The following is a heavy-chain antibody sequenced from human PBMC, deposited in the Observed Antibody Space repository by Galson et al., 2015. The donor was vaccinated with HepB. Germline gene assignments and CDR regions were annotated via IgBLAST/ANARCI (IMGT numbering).Heavy chain of an antibody. J-gene: IGHJ4*02. V-gene: IGHV4-39*07. CDR2: IYYSGST. CDR1: GGSISSSSYY. D-gene: IGHD3-10*01. CDR3: AREKGGRRYYYGSGSYYNAFDY. Sequence: SETLSLTCTVPGGSISSSSYYWGWIRQPPGKGLEWIGSIYYSGSTYYNPSLKSRVTISVDTSKNQFSLKLSSVTAADTAVYYCAREKGGRRYYYGSGSYYNAFDYWGQGTLVTVSS.